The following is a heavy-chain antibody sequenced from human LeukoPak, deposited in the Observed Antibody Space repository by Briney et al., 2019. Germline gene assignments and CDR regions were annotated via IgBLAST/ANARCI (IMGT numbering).Heavy chain of an antibody. D-gene: IGHD6-19*01. CDR1: GFTFSNAW. CDR3: NGRNGWSTMGFDP. J-gene: IGHJ5*02. Sequence: GGSLRLSCAASGFTFSNAWMSWVRQAPGKGLEWVGRIKSKIDGGTTDYATPVKGRFTISRDDSKNTLYLQMNSLKTEDTAVYYCNGRNGWSTMGFDPWGQGTLVTVSS. CDR2: IKSKIDGGTT. V-gene: IGHV3-15*01.